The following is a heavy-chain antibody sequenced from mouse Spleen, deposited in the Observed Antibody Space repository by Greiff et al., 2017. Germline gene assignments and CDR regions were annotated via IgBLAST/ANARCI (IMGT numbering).Heavy chain of an antibody. D-gene: IGHD2-3*01. J-gene: IGHJ4*01. Sequence: VQLQQSGPELVKPGASVKISCKASGYTFTDYYMNWVKQSHGKSLEWIGDINPNNGGTSYNQKFKGKATLTVDKSSSTAYMQLSSLTSEDSAVYYCARSYDGYYAMDYWGQGTSVTVSS. CDR1: GYTFTDYY. CDR2: INPNNGGT. V-gene: IGHV1-26*01. CDR3: ARSYDGYYAMDY.